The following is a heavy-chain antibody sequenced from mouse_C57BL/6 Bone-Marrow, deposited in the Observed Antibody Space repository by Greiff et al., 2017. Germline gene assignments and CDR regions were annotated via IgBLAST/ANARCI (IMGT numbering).Heavy chain of an antibody. CDR3: AREGDGYYFAY. J-gene: IGHJ2*01. Sequence: QVQLQQPGAELVQPGASVKLSCKASGYTFTTYWMHWVKQRPGQGLEWIAMIHPNSGSTTYNEKFKSKATLTIYKTSSTAYMQHSSLTSEDSAVYYWAREGDGYYFAYWGQGTTLTVSS. CDR2: IHPNSGST. D-gene: IGHD2-3*01. CDR1: GYTFTTYW. V-gene: IGHV1-64*01.